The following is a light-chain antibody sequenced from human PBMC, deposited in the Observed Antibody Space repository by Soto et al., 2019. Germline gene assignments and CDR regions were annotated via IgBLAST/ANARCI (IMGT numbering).Light chain of an antibody. CDR1: EDISSY. Sequence: IQLTQSPSSLSASVGDRVTFTCRASEDISSYLVWYQQKPGAAPKLLIYAASALHSGVPSRFSGSGSGTDFTLTIISLHPEDFAVYFCQQFKNYPITFGQGTRLQI. J-gene: IGKJ5*01. V-gene: IGKV1-9*01. CDR3: QQFKNYPIT. CDR2: AAS.